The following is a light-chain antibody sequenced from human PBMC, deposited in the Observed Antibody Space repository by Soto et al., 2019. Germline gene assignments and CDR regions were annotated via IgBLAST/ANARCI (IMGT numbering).Light chain of an antibody. CDR3: SSYTGSSTLYV. V-gene: IGLV2-14*01. J-gene: IGLJ1*01. CDR1: SSDVGTYNY. CDR2: EVT. Sequence: QSGLTEPASVSGSPGQSITISGTGTSSDVGTYNYVSWYQQHPGKAPKVMIYEVTYRPSGVSNRFSGSKSSNTASLTISGLQAEDEAEYYCSSYTGSSTLYVFGTGTKVTVL.